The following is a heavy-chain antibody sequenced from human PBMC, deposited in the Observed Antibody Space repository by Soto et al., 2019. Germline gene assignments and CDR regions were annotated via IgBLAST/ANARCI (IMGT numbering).Heavy chain of an antibody. CDR3: ARGKYSSSSASYYYYYMDV. Sequence: ASVKVSCKASGYTFTSYDINWVRQATGQGLEWMGWMNPNSGNTGYAQKFQGRVTMTRNTSISTAYMELSSLRSEDTAVYYCARGKYSSSSASYYYYYMDVWGKGTMVTVSS. V-gene: IGHV1-8*01. J-gene: IGHJ6*03. D-gene: IGHD6-6*01. CDR2: MNPNSGNT. CDR1: GYTFTSYD.